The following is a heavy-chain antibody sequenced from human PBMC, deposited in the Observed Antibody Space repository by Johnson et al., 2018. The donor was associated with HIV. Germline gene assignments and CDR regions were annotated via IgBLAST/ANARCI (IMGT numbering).Heavy chain of an antibody. D-gene: IGHD3-22*01. V-gene: IGHV3-20*04. CDR1: GFTFDDYG. J-gene: IGHJ3*02. CDR2: INWNGGST. CDR3: AKAPPYYYDSSGLSI. Sequence: EVQLVESGGGVARPGGSLRLSCVASGFTFDDYGMSWVRQAPGKGLEWVSGINWNGGSTGYADSVKGRFTISRDNAKNSLYLEMNSLRAEDTAIYYCAKAPPYYYDSSGLSIWGQGTMVTVSS.